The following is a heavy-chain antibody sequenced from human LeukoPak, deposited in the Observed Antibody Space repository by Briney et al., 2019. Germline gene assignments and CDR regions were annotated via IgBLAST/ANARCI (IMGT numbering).Heavy chain of an antibody. J-gene: IGHJ4*02. CDR3: ARAEWERLHY. CDR2: INPSSGGT. Sequence: ASVKVSCKASGYTFTGYYMHWVGQAPGQGLEWMGWINPSSGGTNYAQKFQGRVNMTRDTSISTAYMELSRLRSDDTAVYYCARAEWERLHYWGQGTLVTVSS. D-gene: IGHD1-26*01. CDR1: GYTFTGYY. V-gene: IGHV1-2*02.